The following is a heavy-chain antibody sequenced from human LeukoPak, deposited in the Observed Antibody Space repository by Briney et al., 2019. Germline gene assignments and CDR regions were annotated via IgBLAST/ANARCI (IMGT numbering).Heavy chain of an antibody. V-gene: IGHV3-11*01. D-gene: IGHD1-7*01. Sequence: GGSLRLSCAASGFTFSDYYMSWIRQAPGKGLEWVSYISSSGSTIYYADSVKGRLTISRDNAKNSLYLQMNSLRAEDTAVYYCARDNNWNYNYYWGQGTLVTVSS. CDR1: GFTFSDYY. CDR2: ISSSGSTI. J-gene: IGHJ4*02. CDR3: ARDNNWNYNYY.